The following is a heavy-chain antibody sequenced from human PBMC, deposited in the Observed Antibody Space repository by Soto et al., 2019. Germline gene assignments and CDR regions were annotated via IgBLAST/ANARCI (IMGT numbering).Heavy chain of an antibody. D-gene: IGHD2-8*01. Sequence: ASVKVSCKASGYTFTSYDINWVRQATGQGLEWTGWMNPNSGNTGYAQKFQGRVTMTRNTSISTAYMELSSLRSEDTAVYYCAKPYCTNGVCYNDHDAFDIWGQGTMVTVSS. J-gene: IGHJ3*02. V-gene: IGHV1-8*01. CDR2: MNPNSGNT. CDR3: AKPYCTNGVCYNDHDAFDI. CDR1: GYTFTSYD.